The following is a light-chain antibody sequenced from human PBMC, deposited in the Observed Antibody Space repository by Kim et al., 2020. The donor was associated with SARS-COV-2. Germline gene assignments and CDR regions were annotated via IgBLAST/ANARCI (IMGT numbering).Light chain of an antibody. CDR2: KAS. CDR3: QQYNSYPWT. J-gene: IGKJ1*01. Sequence: DIQMTQSPSTLSASVGDRVTITCRASQSISTWLAWYQQKPGKAPKLLIYKASSLESGVPSRFSGSGSGTDFTLTVSSLQPDDFATYYCQQYNSYPWTFGQRTKVDSK. V-gene: IGKV1-5*03. CDR1: QSISTW.